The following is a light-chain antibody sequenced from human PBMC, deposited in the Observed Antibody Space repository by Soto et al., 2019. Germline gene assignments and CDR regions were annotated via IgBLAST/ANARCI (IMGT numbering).Light chain of an antibody. Sequence: DIQMTHSPSSLSASVLDTVTLTFLASQTISSSLNWYQQKPGKAPNLLIYAASILQRGVPSRFSGSGSGTDFTLTISSLQPEDFATYYCQQSYSPLTRKFGQGTKVDIK. CDR3: QQSYSPLTRK. CDR2: AAS. J-gene: IGKJ1*01. CDR1: QTISSS. V-gene: IGKV1-39*01.